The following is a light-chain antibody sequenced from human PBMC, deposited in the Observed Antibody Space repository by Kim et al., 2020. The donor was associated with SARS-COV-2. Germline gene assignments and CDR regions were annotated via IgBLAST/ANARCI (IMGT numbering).Light chain of an antibody. CDR3: EHYGSVLS. Sequence: EVVLTQSPGTVSLSPGESATLSCRASQSVNSNSFSWYQQKDGQAPRLVMYGASSRATGIPDRFSGSGSGTDFTLTISRLEPEDFAVYYCEHYGSVLSFGGGNKVDIK. CDR2: GAS. J-gene: IGKJ4*01. V-gene: IGKV3-20*01. CDR1: QSVNSNS.